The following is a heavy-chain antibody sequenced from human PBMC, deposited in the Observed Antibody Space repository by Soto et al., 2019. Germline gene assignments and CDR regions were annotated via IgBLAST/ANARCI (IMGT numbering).Heavy chain of an antibody. D-gene: IGHD4-4*01. V-gene: IGHV3-11*06. CDR1: GFTFSDYY. CDR2: ISSISTYA. J-gene: IGHJ6*02. Sequence: GGSMRLSCAASGFTFSDYYMSWVRQAPGKGLEWVSYISSISTYANYADSVKGRFTISRDNAKNSLDLQMNSLRDDDTALYYCARLADCSNNICSYGMDVWGQGTTVTVSS. CDR3: ARLADCSNNICSYGMDV.